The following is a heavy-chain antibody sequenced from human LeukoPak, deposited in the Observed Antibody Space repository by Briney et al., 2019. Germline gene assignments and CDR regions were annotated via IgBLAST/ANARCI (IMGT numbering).Heavy chain of an antibody. CDR2: ISGSGGST. D-gene: IGHD3-10*01. Sequence: PGGSLRLSCAASGFTFSSYAMSWVRQAPGKGLEWVSAISGSGGSTYYADSVKGRFTISRDNSKNTLYLQMNSLRAEDTAVYYCAKSTEDQWFGEPHDYGGQGPLVTVSS. CDR3: AKSTEDQWFGEPHDY. CDR1: GFTFSSYA. J-gene: IGHJ4*02. V-gene: IGHV3-23*01.